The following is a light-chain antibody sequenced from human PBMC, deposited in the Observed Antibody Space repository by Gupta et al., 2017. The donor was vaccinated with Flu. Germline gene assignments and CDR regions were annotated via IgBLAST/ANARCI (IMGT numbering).Light chain of an antibody. V-gene: IGLV2-14*01. CDR3: SSYTSSSTLVV. CDR2: EVS. J-gene: IGLJ2*01. CDR1: SSDVGGYNY. Sequence: QSALTQPASVSESPGQSITISCTGTSSDVGGYNYVSWYQQHPGKAPKLMIYEVSNRPSGVSNRFSGSKCGSTASLTISGLQAEDEADYYCSSYTSSSTLVVFGGGTKRTVL.